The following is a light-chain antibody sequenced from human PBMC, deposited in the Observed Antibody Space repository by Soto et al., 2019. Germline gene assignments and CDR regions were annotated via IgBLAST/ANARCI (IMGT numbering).Light chain of an antibody. CDR3: QQYNSYSRT. J-gene: IGKJ1*01. CDR2: DAS. CDR1: QSSSSW. Sequence: DIQMTQSPSTLSASVGYRVTITCRASQSSSSWLAWYQQKPGKAPKLLIYDASSLESGVPSRFSGSGSGTEFTLTISSLQPDDFATYYCQQYNSYSRTFGQGTKVEIK. V-gene: IGKV1-5*01.